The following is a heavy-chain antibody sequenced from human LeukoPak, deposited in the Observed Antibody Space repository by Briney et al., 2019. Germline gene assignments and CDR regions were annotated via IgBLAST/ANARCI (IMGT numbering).Heavy chain of an antibody. D-gene: IGHD3-22*01. V-gene: IGHV3-23*01. CDR1: GFTFSSSA. CDR3: ARGHYYDSSGYSTYYSDY. J-gene: IGHJ4*02. CDR2: ISASGGST. Sequence: AGGSLRLSCAASGFTFSSSAMSWVRQVPGKGLEWVSGISASGGSTYYADSVKGRFTISRDNSKNTLSLQMNSLRAEDTAVYYCARGHYYDSSGYSTYYSDYWGQGTLVTVSS.